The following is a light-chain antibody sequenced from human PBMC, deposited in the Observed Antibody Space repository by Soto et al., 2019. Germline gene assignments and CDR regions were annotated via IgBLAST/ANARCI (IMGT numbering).Light chain of an antibody. CDR1: QSISNY. CDR3: QQSYSTPLT. J-gene: IGKJ4*01. CDR2: AAS. Sequence: DIQMTQSPSSLPASVGDRVTITCRASQSISNYLNWYQQKPGKAPELLIYAASNLQSGVTSRFSGSGSGTDFTLTISSLQPEDFATYYCQQSYSTPLTFGGGTKVEIK. V-gene: IGKV1-39*01.